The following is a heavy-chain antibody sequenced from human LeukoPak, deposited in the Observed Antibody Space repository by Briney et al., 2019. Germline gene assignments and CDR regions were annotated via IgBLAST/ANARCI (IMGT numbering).Heavy chain of an antibody. J-gene: IGHJ3*02. CDR2: INHSGST. CDR3: AREPRLNRDNDAFDI. Sequence: SETLSLTCAVYGGSFSGYYWSWIRQPPGKGLEWIGEINHSGSTNYNPSLKSRVTISVDTSKNQFSLKLSSVTAADTAVYYCAREPRLNRDNDAFDIWGQGTMVTVSS. CDR1: GGSFSGYY. V-gene: IGHV4-34*01.